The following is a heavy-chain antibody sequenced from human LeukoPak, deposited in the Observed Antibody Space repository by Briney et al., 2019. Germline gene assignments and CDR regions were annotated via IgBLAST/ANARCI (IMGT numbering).Heavy chain of an antibody. CDR3: ARAGGGTVTLYYYYMDV. CDR2: IYTSGST. Sequence: PSETLSLTCTVSGGSISSYYWSWIRQPAGKGLEWIGRIYTSGSTNYNPSHKSRVTMSVDTSKNQFSLKLSSVTAADTAVYYCARAGGGTVTLYYYYMDVWGKGTTVTVSS. J-gene: IGHJ6*03. D-gene: IGHD4-11*01. V-gene: IGHV4-4*07. CDR1: GGSISSYY.